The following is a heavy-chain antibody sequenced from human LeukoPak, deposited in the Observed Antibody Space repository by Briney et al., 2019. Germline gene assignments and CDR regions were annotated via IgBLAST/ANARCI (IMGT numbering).Heavy chain of an antibody. Sequence: PGGSLRLSCAASGFTFSSYAMSWVRQAPGKGLEWVSAISGSGGSTYYADSVKGRFTISRDNSKSTLYLQMNSLRAEDTAVYYCAKSSYGSGSYLDYWGQGTLVTVSS. CDR1: GFTFSSYA. CDR3: AKSSYGSGSYLDY. V-gene: IGHV3-23*01. D-gene: IGHD3-10*01. CDR2: ISGSGGST. J-gene: IGHJ4*02.